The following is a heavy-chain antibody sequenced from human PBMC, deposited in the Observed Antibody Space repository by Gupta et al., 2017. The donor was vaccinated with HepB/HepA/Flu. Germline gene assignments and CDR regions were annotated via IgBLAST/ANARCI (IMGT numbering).Heavy chain of an antibody. CDR1: GFTFSCFW. CDR3: ARGLSYCGGDCYSSAQH. Sequence: VQLVEFGGGLVQPGGSLRVSCAASGFTFSCFWMRWVLQHPGKGLEWVANIKQDGSEKYYVDSVKGRFTISRDNAKNSLYLQMNSLGAEDTAVYYCARGLSYCGGDCYSSAQHWGQGTLVTVSS. V-gene: IGHV3-7*04. D-gene: IGHD2-21*02. CDR2: IKQDGSEK. J-gene: IGHJ1*01.